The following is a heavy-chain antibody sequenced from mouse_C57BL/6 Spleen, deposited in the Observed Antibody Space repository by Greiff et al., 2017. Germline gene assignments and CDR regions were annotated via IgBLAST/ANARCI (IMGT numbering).Heavy chain of an antibody. D-gene: IGHD1-1*01. J-gene: IGHJ4*01. CDR3: AVYYGRNYAMDY. V-gene: IGHV3-6*01. CDR1: GYSITSGYY. CDR2: ISYDGSN. Sequence: EVQLVESGPGLVKPSQSLSLTCSVTGYSITSGYYWNWIRQFPGNKLEWMGYISYDGSNNYNPSLKNRISITRDTSKNQFFLKLNSVTTEDTATYYCAVYYGRNYAMDYWGQGTSVTVSS.